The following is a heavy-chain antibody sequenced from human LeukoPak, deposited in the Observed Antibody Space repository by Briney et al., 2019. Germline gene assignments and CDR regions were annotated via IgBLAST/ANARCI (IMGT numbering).Heavy chain of an antibody. D-gene: IGHD3-10*02. V-gene: IGHV3-43*01. Sequence: GGSLRLSCATSGFNFGRYTIHWVRQAPGKGLEWVSLAGWAGGTTFYSDSVRGRFTISRDSGRKSVYLQMNSLTTDDTAFYFCAKELDTMFFDYWGQGALVTVSS. CDR3: AKELDTMFFDY. J-gene: IGHJ4*02. CDR2: AGWAGGTT. CDR1: GFNFGRYT.